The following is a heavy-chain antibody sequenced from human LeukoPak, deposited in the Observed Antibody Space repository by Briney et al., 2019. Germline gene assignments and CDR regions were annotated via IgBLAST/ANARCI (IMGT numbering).Heavy chain of an antibody. J-gene: IGHJ4*02. CDR1: GDSISSYY. CDR3: ATGYSSTWYYFDY. CDR2: IYHSGST. Sequence: SETLSLTCTVSGDSISSYYWSWIRQPPGKRLEWIGYIYHSGSTNYNPSLKSRVTISADTSKYQFSLKLSSVAAADTAVYYCATGYSSTWYYFDYWGQGTLVTVSS. V-gene: IGHV4-59*01. D-gene: IGHD6-13*01.